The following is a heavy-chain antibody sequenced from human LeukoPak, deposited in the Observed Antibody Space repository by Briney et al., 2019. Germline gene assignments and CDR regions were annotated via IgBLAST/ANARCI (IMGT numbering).Heavy chain of an antibody. CDR3: ARDHSSSWYNYYGMDV. CDR2: TYYRSKWYN. V-gene: IGHV6-1*01. D-gene: IGHD6-13*01. CDR1: GDSVSSNSAA. J-gene: IGHJ6*02. Sequence: SQTLSLTCAIAGDSVSSNSAAWNWIRQSPSRGLEWLGRTYYRSKWYNDYAVSVKSRITINPDTSKNQFSLQLNSVTPEDTAVYYCARDHSSSWYNYYGMDVWGQGTTVTVSS.